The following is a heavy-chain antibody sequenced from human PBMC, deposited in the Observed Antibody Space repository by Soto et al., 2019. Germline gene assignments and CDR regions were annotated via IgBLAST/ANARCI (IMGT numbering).Heavy chain of an antibody. Sequence: PSETLSLTCAVYVGSLSGYFWNWIRQSPGKGLEWIGEINHSGGTNFNPSLKSRVAISVDTAKNQFSLTLTSVTAADTAVYYCAAGGGLPRYYWGQGTLVTVSS. D-gene: IGHD5-12*01. CDR1: VGSLSGYF. CDR2: INHSGGT. V-gene: IGHV4-34*01. CDR3: AAGGGLPRYY. J-gene: IGHJ4*02.